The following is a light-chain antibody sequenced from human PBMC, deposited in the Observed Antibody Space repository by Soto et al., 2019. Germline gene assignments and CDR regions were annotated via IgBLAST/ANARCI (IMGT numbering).Light chain of an antibody. V-gene: IGKV1D-12*01. CDR1: QGISSW. CDR2: AAS. J-gene: IGKJ4*01. Sequence: DIQMTQSPSSVSASVGDRVTITRRASQGISSWLALYQQKPGKAPKLLIYAASNLQSGVPSRFSGSGSGTDFTLTITSLQPEDFASYYCKQAYRFPLTFGGGTKVEIK. CDR3: KQAYRFPLT.